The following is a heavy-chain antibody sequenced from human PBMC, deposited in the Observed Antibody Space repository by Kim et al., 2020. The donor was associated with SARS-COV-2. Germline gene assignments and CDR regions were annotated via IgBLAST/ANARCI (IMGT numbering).Heavy chain of an antibody. Sequence: TYAQGFTGRFVFSLDTSVSTAYLQISSLKAEDTAVYYCATTGWLLDAFDIWGQGTMVTVSS. D-gene: IGHD2-15*01. V-gene: IGHV7-4-1*02. CDR3: ATTGWLLDAFDI. J-gene: IGHJ3*02.